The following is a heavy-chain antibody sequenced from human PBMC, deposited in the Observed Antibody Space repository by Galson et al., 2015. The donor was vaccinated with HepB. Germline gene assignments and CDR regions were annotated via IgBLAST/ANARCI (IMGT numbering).Heavy chain of an antibody. D-gene: IGHD6-13*01. J-gene: IGHJ6*03. CDR1: GFDSSSHW. V-gene: IGHV3-7*01. Sequence: LRLSCAVSGFDSSSHWMSWVRQPQGKGLEWVANINQDGSEKRYVDSVKGRFTISRDNAKNSLYLQLKNVRPEDSAIYFCARGLVPAGTYHFYFYNMDVWGKGTTVTVSS. CDR2: INQDGSEK. CDR3: ARGLVPAGTYHFYFYNMDV.